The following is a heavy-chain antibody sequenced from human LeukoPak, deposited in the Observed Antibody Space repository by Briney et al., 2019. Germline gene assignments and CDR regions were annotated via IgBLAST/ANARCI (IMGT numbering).Heavy chain of an antibody. J-gene: IGHJ3*02. CDR1: GGSISSGGYY. Sequence: SQTLSLTCTVSGGSISSGGYYWSWIRQHPGKGLEWIGYIYYSGSTYYNPSLKSRVTIPVDTSKNQFSLKLSSVTAADTAVYYCAREDIVVVPAAFDIWGQGTMVTVSS. CDR3: AREDIVVVPAAFDI. D-gene: IGHD2-2*01. V-gene: IGHV4-31*03. CDR2: IYYSGST.